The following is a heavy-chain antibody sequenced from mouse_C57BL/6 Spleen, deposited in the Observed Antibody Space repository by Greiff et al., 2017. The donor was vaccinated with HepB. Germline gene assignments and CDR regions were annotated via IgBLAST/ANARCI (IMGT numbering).Heavy chain of an antibody. CDR2: IYPGDGDT. Sequence: VQRVESGAELVKPGASVKISCKASGYAFSSYWMNWVKQRPGKGLEWIGQIYPGDGDTNYNGKFKGKATLTADKSSSTAYMQLSSLTSEDSAVYFCARSYDYDDGPFAYWGQGTLVTVSA. CDR1: GYAFSSYW. D-gene: IGHD2-4*01. J-gene: IGHJ3*01. CDR3: ARSYDYDDGPFAY. V-gene: IGHV1-80*01.